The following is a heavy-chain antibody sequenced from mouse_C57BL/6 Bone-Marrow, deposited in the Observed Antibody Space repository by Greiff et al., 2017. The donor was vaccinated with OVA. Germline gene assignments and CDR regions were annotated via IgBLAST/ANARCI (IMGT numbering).Heavy chain of an antibody. J-gene: IGHJ3*01. V-gene: IGHV2-9-1*01. CDR2: IWTGGGT. CDR1: GFSLTSYA. CDR3: ASLYGNYAWFAY. Sequence: VHLVESGPGLVAPSQSLSITCTVSGFSLTSYAISWVRQPPGKGLEWLGVIWTGGGTNYNSALKSRLSISKDNSKSQVFLKMNSLQTDDTARYYCASLYGNYAWFAYWGQGTLVTVSA. D-gene: IGHD2-1*01.